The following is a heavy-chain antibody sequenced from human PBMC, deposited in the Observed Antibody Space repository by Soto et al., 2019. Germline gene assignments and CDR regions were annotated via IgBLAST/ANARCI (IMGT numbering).Heavy chain of an antibody. V-gene: IGHV4-4*07. J-gene: IGHJ6*02. CDR1: GGSISSYY. CDR2: IYTSGST. CDR3: ARGRAKYYYYGMDV. Sequence: SETLSLTCTVSGGSISSYYWSWIRQPAGKGLEWIAHIYTSGSTKYNPSLKSRVTMSVDTSKNQFSLKLSSVTAADTAVYYRARGRAKYYYYGMDVWGLGTTVTVSS.